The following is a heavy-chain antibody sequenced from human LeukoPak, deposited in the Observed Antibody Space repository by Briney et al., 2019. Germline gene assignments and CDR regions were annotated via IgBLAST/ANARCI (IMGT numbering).Heavy chain of an antibody. D-gene: IGHD3-22*01. CDR2: IYYSGST. CDR1: GGSISSYY. CDR3: ARVRDNYESSGYYCPYFDY. V-gene: IGHV4-59*01. J-gene: IGHJ4*02. Sequence: ETLSLTCTVSGGSISSYYWTWIRQPPGKGLEWIGYIYYSGSTNYNPSLKSRVTISVDTSENQFSLRLSYVTAEDTAVYYCARVRDNYESSGYYCPYFDYWGQGTLVTVSS.